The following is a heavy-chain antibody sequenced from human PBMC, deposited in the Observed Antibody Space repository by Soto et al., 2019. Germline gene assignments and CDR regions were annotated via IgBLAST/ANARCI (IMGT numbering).Heavy chain of an antibody. V-gene: IGHV3-21*01. CDR3: GREFHSGNSLRI. Sequence: NWVRQSPGKGLEWVSSISSSGSYIYYADSLKGRFTISRDNAKNSLYLQLNSVRAEDTAVYYCGREFHSGNSLRIWRPGTPVILSS. CDR2: ISSSGSYI. J-gene: IGHJ4*02. D-gene: IGHD3-16*01.